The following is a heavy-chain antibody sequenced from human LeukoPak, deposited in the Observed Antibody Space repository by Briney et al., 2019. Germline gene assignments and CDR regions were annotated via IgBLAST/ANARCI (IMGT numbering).Heavy chain of an antibody. CDR2: ISAYNGNT. Sequence: ASVKVSCKASGYTFTSYGISWVRQAPGQGLEWMGWISAYNGNTNYAQKLQGRVTMTTDTSTSTAYMELRSLRSDDTAVYYCARDPLYYDFWSGYLSADRRRYFDYWGQGTLVTVSS. J-gene: IGHJ4*02. D-gene: IGHD3-3*01. CDR3: ARDPLYYDFWSGYLSADRRRYFDY. CDR1: GYTFTSYG. V-gene: IGHV1-18*01.